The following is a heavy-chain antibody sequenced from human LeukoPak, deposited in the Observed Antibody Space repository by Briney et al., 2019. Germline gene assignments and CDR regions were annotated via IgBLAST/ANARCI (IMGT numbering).Heavy chain of an antibody. J-gene: IGHJ4*02. CDR1: GYTFTTYS. Sequence: ASVKVSCKASGYTFTTYSFTWVRQAPGHGLEWMGWISGYNGNTNYAQKLQGRVTMTTDTSTSTAYMELRSLRSDDTAVYYCARVNSAVLTGYYLGDYWGQGTLVTVSS. CDR3: ARVNSAVLTGYYLGDY. CDR2: ISGYNGNT. D-gene: IGHD3-9*01. V-gene: IGHV1-18*01.